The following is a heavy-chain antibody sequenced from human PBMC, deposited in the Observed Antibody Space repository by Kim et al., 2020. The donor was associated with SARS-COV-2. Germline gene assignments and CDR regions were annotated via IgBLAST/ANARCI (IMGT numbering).Heavy chain of an antibody. V-gene: IGHV4-59*01. CDR1: GASISSYY. J-gene: IGHJ4*02. CDR3: ARLYSSGWCLDY. Sequence: SETLSLTCSVSGASISSYYWSWIRQPPGKGLEWIGYSYYSGSTNYNPSLKSRVTMSVDTSKNQFSLQLSSVTAADTAVYYCARLYSSGWCLDYWGQGTLVTVSS. D-gene: IGHD6-19*01. CDR2: SYYSGST.